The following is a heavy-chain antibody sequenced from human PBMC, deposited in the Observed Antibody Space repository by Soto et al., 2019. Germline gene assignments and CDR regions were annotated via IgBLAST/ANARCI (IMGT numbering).Heavy chain of an antibody. V-gene: IGHV3-48*03. CDR3: ARDPAIYSGKFDYGLDV. J-gene: IGHJ6*02. CDR2: IGTSGKTI. CDR1: GFTFSSYE. D-gene: IGHD4-4*01. Sequence: GSLKLSSAVSGFTFSSYEMNWVRQAPGKGLEWVSYIGTSGKTIYYADSVRGRFTISRDNAKNSLYLQMNSLRAEDTAVYFCARDPAIYSGKFDYGLDVWGRGTTVTVSS.